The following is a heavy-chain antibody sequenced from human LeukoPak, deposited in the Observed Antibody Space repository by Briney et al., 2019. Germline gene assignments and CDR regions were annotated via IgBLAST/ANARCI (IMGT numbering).Heavy chain of an antibody. CDR2: ISYDGSKK. Sequence: GRSLRLSCAASGFTFSSYGMHWVRQPQGEGLEWVAVISYDGSKKSSAESVKGRFTISRDNSKNTLYLQVNSLRPEDTAVYFCARANGQLWTTPDYWGQGTLVTISS. CDR1: GFTFSSYG. D-gene: IGHD5-18*01. V-gene: IGHV3-30*03. J-gene: IGHJ4*02. CDR3: ARANGQLWTTPDY.